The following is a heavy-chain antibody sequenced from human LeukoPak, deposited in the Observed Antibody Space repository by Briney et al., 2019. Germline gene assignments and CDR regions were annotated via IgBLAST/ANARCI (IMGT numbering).Heavy chain of an antibody. Sequence: SETLSLTCTVSGGSISSYYWSWIRQPPGKGLEWIGYIHYSGGITYYNPSLKSRVTMSVDTSKNQFSLKLSSVTAADTAVYYCARAVGSATTFYDAFDIWGQGTMVTVSS. CDR2: IHYSGGIT. CDR1: GGSISSYY. D-gene: IGHD2-2*01. CDR3: ARAVGSATTFYDAFDI. J-gene: IGHJ3*02. V-gene: IGHV4-59*12.